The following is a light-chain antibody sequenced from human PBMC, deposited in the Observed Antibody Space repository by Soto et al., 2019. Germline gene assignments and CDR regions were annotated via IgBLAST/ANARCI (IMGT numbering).Light chain of an antibody. V-gene: IGKV1-5*03. CDR2: KAS. J-gene: IGKJ1*01. Sequence: DIQMTQSPSTVSASVGGRVTITCRASQTINNWLAWYQQKPGKAPKLLIYKASSLESGVPSRFSGSGSGTEFTLTISSLQPDDFATYYCQQYNNYLRTFGQGTKVDI. CDR3: QQYNNYLRT. CDR1: QTINNW.